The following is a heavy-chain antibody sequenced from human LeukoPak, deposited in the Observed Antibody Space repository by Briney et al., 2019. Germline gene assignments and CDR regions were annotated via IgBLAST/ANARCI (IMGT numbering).Heavy chain of an antibody. D-gene: IGHD2-8*01. CDR1: GGSISSYY. CDR3: ARGGPCTNGVCPFDY. Sequence: SETLSLTCTVSGGSISSYYWSWIRQPPGKGLEWIGYIYYSGSTNYNPSLKSRVTISVDTSKNQFSLKLSSVTAADTAVYYYARGGPCTNGVCPFDYWGQGTLVTVSS. J-gene: IGHJ4*02. CDR2: IYYSGST. V-gene: IGHV4-59*01.